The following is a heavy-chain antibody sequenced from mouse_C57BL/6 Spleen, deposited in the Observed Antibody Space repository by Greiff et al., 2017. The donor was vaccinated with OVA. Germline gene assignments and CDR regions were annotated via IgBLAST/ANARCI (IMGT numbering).Heavy chain of an antibody. D-gene: IGHD2-5*01. Sequence: QVQLQQSGAELAKPGASVKLSCKASGYTFTSYWMHWVKQRPGQGLEWIGYINPSSGYTKYNQKFKDKATLTADKSSSTAYMQLSSLTYEDSAVYYCARRNYSNPWYFDVWGTGTTVTVSS. V-gene: IGHV1-7*01. CDR2: INPSSGYT. CDR1: GYTFTSYW. J-gene: IGHJ1*03. CDR3: ARRNYSNPWYFDV.